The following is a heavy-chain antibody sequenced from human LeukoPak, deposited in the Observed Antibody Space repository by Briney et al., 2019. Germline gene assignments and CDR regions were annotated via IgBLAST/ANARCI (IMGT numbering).Heavy chain of an antibody. CDR3: ASLPLEWLYQTIAEYFHQ. CDR1: GGSISSSSYY. Sequence: KASETLSLTCTVSGGSISSSSYYWSWIRQPPGKGLEGIGSIYYSGSTYYNPSLKSRVTISVDTSKNQFSLKLSSVNAADTAVYYCASLPLEWLYQTIAEYFHQWGRGTVDSVSS. V-gene: IGHV4-39*01. D-gene: IGHD3-3*01. J-gene: IGHJ1*01. CDR2: IYYSGST.